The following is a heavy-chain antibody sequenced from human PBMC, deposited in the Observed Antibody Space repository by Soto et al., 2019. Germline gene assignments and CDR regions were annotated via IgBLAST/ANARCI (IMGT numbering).Heavy chain of an antibody. Sequence: SETLSLTCTVSGGSISSYYWSWIRQPAGKGLEWIGRIYASGSTNYNPSLNSRVTMSVDTSKNQFSLKLSSVTAADTAVYYCARDRAVTGNDNWFDPWGQGTLVTVSS. CDR1: GGSISSYY. V-gene: IGHV4-4*07. D-gene: IGHD1-20*01. CDR2: IYASGST. CDR3: ARDRAVTGNDNWFDP. J-gene: IGHJ5*02.